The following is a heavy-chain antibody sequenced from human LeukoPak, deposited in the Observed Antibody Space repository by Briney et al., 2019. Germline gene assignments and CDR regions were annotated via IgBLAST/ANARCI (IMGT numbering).Heavy chain of an antibody. CDR3: TTGYSSDWYY. V-gene: IGHV3-15*01. Sequence: GGSLRLPCAASGASGFSVSRAWMNWVRQAPGKGLEWVGHIKSKTDGGTTDYAAPVKGRFIISRDDSKNTLYLQMNSLETEDTAVYYCTTGYSSDWYYWGQGTLVTVSS. CDR1: GFSVSRAW. J-gene: IGHJ4*02. CDR2: IKSKTDGGTT. D-gene: IGHD6-19*01.